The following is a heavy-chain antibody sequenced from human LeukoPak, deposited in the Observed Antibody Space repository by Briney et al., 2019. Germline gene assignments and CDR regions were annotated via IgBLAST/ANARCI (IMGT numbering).Heavy chain of an antibody. J-gene: IGHJ3*02. Sequence: GGSLRLSCAASGFTFSRHWMNWVRQAPGKGLEWVANMKPDGSEKYYVDSVKGRFTISRDNAKNSLYLQMNSLRAEDTAVYYCARGVDGFGEFDIWGQGTMVTVSS. CDR2: MKPDGSEK. CDR1: GFTFSRHW. CDR3: ARGVDGFGEFDI. D-gene: IGHD3-10*01. V-gene: IGHV3-7*01.